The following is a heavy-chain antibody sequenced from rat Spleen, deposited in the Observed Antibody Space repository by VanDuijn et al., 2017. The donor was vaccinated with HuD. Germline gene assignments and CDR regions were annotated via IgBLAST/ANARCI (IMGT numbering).Heavy chain of an antibody. Sequence: EVQLVESGGGLVQPGRSLKLSCAASGFTFTNYDMAWVRQAPTKGLEWIASISTGGTNTYYRDSVKGRFTISRDNAKSSLYLQMDSLRSEDTATYYCTTRPYYSSLNWFPYWGQGTLVTVSS. CDR2: ISTGGTNT. CDR1: GFTFTNYD. CDR3: TTRPYYSSLNWFPY. J-gene: IGHJ3*01. D-gene: IGHD1-2*01. V-gene: IGHV5S23*01.